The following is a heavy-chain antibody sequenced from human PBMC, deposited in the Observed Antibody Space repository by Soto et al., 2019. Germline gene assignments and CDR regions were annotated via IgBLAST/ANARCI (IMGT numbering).Heavy chain of an antibody. CDR2: IYSSEST. CDR1: GGSMSSYF. Sequence: SETLSLTCTVSGGSMSSYFWSWIRQPAGKGLEWIGRIYSSESTDYNPSLKSRVTMSIDTSKNQFSLNLSSVTAAVTAVYFCARVKSVDYYGMGVWGQGTTVTVSS. CDR3: ARVKSVDYYGMGV. V-gene: IGHV4-4*07. J-gene: IGHJ6*02.